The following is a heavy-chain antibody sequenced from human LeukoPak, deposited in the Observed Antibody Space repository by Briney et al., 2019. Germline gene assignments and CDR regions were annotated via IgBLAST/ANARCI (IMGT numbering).Heavy chain of an antibody. CDR2: INPNSGSR. CDR3: ARGDGYSYGYLAY. CDR1: GYTFTGYY. Sequence: GASVKVSCKAFGYTFTGYYMHWVRQAPGHGLEWMGWINPNSGSRSYEQEFEGGVTMIWGTSVRNADMELSTLKSDDTAVHYCARGDGYSYGYLAYSGQGTLVTVSS. J-gene: IGHJ4*02. V-gene: IGHV1-2*02. D-gene: IGHD5-18*01.